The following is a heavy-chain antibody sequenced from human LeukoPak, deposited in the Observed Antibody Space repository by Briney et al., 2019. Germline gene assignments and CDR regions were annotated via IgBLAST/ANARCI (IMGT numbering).Heavy chain of an antibody. CDR3: AKDRSCTGSSCNVGS. V-gene: IGHV3-23*01. CDR2: ISGSGDST. D-gene: IGHD2-2*01. CDR1: GFTFSSHA. Sequence: GGSLRLSCVASGFTFSSHAMSWVRQAPGKGLEWVSTISGSGDSTFYADSVKGRFTISRDNSKNTLYLQMSSLRADDTAMYYCAKDRSCTGSSCNVGSWGQGTMVTVSS. J-gene: IGHJ3*01.